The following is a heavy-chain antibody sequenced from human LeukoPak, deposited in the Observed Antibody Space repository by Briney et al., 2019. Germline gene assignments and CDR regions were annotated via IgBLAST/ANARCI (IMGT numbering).Heavy chain of an antibody. CDR3: ARSDIVVVPAAGNKHDYHGMDV. CDR2: IIPIFGTA. Sequence: SVKVSCKASGGTFSSYAISWVRQAPGQGLEWMGGIIPIFGTANYAQKFQGRVTITADESTSTAYMELSSLRSEDTAVYYCARSDIVVVPAAGNKHDYHGMDVWGQGPTVTVSS. J-gene: IGHJ6*02. D-gene: IGHD2-2*01. CDR1: GGTFSSYA. V-gene: IGHV1-69*13.